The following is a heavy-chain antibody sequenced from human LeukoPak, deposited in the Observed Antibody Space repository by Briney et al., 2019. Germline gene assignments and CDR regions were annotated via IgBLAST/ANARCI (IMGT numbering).Heavy chain of an antibody. CDR2: IKWNGGST. D-gene: IGHD2-15*01. J-gene: IGHJ4*02. V-gene: IGHV3-20*04. CDR3: ARGYGYCSGGSCSYFDY. CDR1: GFTFDDYG. Sequence: GGSLRLSCAASGFTFDDYGMSWVRQAPGKGLEWVSGIKWNGGSTGYADSVKGRFTISRDNAKNSMYLQMNSLRAEDTALYYCARGYGYCSGGSCSYFDYWGQGTLVTVSS.